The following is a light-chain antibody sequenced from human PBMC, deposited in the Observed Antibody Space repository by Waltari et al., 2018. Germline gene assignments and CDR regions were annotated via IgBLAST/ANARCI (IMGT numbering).Light chain of an antibody. V-gene: IGLV3-19*01. J-gene: IGLJ2*01. Sequence: TQDPAVSVAVGQTVRITCQGDSLRSYHASWYQQRPGQAPKLLIYDQNNRPSGVPRRFSGSSSDNTASLTITGAQAEDEAYYYCHSRDASGVGGAFGGGTKLTVL. CDR3: HSRDASGVGGA. CDR2: DQN. CDR1: SLRSYH.